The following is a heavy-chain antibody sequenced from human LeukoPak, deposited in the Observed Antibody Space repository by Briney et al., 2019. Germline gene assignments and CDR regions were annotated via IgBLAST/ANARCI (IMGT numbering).Heavy chain of an antibody. V-gene: IGHV1-69*04. D-gene: IGHD6-13*01. J-gene: IGHJ4*02. CDR1: GGTFNSYA. Sequence: SVKVSCKASGGTFNSYAISWVRQAPGQGLEWMGRIIPILGIANYAQKFQGRVTITADKSTSTAYMELSSLRSEDTAVYYCARGDPSDSNFDYWGQGALVTVSS. CDR2: IIPILGIA. CDR3: ARGDPSDSNFDY.